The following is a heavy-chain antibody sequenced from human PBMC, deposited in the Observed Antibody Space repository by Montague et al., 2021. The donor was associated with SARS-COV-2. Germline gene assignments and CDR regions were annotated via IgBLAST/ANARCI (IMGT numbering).Heavy chain of an antibody. D-gene: IGHD3-3*02. J-gene: IGHJ4*02. CDR3: THTGWRSFGHSQY. V-gene: IGHV2-5*02. CDR1: GFSLDASGAG. Sequence: PPLVKPTQTLTLTCRFSGFSLDASGAGVGWFRQPPGEALEWLSTIYWDDSKVFRPSLQARLTITKDTSKNQVVLEMTNVKPVDTATYYCTHTGWRSFGHSQYWGRGTLVTVSS. CDR2: IYWDDSK.